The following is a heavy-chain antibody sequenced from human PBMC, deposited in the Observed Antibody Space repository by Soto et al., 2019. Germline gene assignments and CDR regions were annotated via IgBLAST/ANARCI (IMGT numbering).Heavy chain of an antibody. V-gene: IGHV4-34*01. CDR1: GGSFSGYY. CDR3: ARGRGAYYDFWSGYYFDY. J-gene: IGHJ4*02. D-gene: IGHD3-3*01. CDR2: INHSGST. Sequence: QVQLQPWGAGLLKPSETLSLTCAVYGGSFSGYYWSWIRQPPGKGLEWIGEINHSGSTHYNPSLRSRVTISVDTSKNQFSLKLSSVTAADTAVYYCARGRGAYYDFWSGYYFDYGGQGTLVTVSS.